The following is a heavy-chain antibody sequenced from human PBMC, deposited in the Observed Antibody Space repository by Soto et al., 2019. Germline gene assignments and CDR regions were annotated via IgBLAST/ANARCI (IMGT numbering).Heavy chain of an antibody. CDR3: AGDWAAAGPFDY. CDR2: IRAYNGNT. V-gene: IGHV1-18*01. J-gene: IGHJ4*02. Sequence: QVQLVQSGSEVKKPGASVKVSCKASGYTFTSSGISWVRQAAGQGLEWMGWIRAYNGNTNYSQKIQGRGTMTTDTSSSKAYIELRSLRSDDTAVYYCAGDWAAAGPFDYWGQGTLVTVSS. CDR1: GYTFTSSG. D-gene: IGHD6-13*01.